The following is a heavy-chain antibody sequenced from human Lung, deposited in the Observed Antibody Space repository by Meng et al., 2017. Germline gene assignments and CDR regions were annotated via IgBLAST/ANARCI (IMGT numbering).Heavy chain of an antibody. CDR1: GGSFSDYY. V-gene: IGHV4-34*01. Sequence: QVQLQQWGAGLLKRSETRSLTCVVSGGSFSDYYWSWIRQPPGKGLEWIGEINHSGSTNYNPSLESRATISVDTSQNNLSLKLSSVTAADSAVYYCARGPTTMAHDFDYWGQGTLVTVSS. CDR2: INHSGST. D-gene: IGHD4-11*01. CDR3: ARGPTTMAHDFDY. J-gene: IGHJ4*02.